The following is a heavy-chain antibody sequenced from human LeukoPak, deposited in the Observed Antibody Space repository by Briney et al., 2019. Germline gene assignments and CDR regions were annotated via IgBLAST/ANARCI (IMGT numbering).Heavy chain of an antibody. D-gene: IGHD2-2*01. J-gene: IGHJ4*02. Sequence: SETLSLTCAVSGGSISSNSYYWGWIRQPPGKGLEWIGEINHSGSTNYNPSLKSRVTISVDTSKNQFSLKLSSVTAADTAVYYCARHDCSSTSCSVDYWGQGTLVTVSS. V-gene: IGHV4-39*01. CDR3: ARHDCSSTSCSVDY. CDR1: GGSISSNSYY. CDR2: INHSGST.